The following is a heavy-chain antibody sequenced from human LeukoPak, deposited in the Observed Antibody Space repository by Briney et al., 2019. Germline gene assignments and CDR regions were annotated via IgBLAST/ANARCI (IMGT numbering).Heavy chain of an antibody. V-gene: IGHV3-7*01. CDR3: ARDGSRGWDY. CDR1: GFTFSASW. CDR2: IKDNGRGE. D-gene: IGHD1-26*01. Sequence: GGSLRLSCAASGFTFSASWMTWVRQAPGKGLEWVANIKDNGRGEYYVDSVKGRFTVSRDNAKSSVYLQMNSLRAEDTAVYYCARDGSRGWDYWGQGTLVTVSS. J-gene: IGHJ4*02.